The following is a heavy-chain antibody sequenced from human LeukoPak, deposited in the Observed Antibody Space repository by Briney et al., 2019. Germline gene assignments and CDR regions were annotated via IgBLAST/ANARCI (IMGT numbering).Heavy chain of an antibody. V-gene: IGHV3-30-3*01. CDR3: ATDTVVKDY. D-gene: IGHD4-23*01. J-gene: IGHJ4*02. CDR2: ISYDGSNK. Sequence: GGSLRLSCAASGFTFSSYAMHWVRQAPDKGLEWVAVISYDGSNKYYADSVKGRFTISRDNSKNTLYLQMNSLRAEDTAVYYCATDTVVKDYWGQGTLVTVSS. CDR1: GFTFSSYA.